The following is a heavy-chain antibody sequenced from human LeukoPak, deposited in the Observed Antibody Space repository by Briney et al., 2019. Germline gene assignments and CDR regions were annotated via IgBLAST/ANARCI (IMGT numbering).Heavy chain of an antibody. V-gene: IGHV3-48*04. CDR1: GFTFSSYT. CDR3: ARVPGIAVP. CDR2: IDLSGSTL. D-gene: IGHD6-19*01. Sequence: GGSLRLSCAASGFTFSSYTMNWVRQAPGKGLEWVSYIDLSGSTLYYVDSVKGRFTISRDNAKNTLYLQMNSLRAEDTAVYYCARVPGIAVPWGQGTLVTVSS. J-gene: IGHJ4*02.